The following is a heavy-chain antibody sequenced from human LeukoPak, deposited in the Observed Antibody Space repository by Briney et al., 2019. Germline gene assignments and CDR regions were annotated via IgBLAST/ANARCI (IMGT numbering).Heavy chain of an antibody. CDR1: GFTFSSYG. Sequence: GGSLRLSCAASGFTFSSYGMHWVRQAPGKGLEWVAVIWYDGSNKYYADSVKGRFTISRDNSKNTLYLQMNSLGAEDTAVYYCARDEGYYDSSGYYYDPGPLDYWGQGTLVTVSS. CDR2: IWYDGSNK. V-gene: IGHV3-33*01. D-gene: IGHD3-22*01. CDR3: ARDEGYYDSSGYYYDPGPLDY. J-gene: IGHJ4*02.